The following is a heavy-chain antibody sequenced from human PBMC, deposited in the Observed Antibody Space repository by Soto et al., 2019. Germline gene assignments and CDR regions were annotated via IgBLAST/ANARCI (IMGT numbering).Heavy chain of an antibody. J-gene: IGHJ6*02. CDR2: IYWNDGK. V-gene: IGHV2-5*01. CDR3: VHTFDFWSGSSGLACAMDV. Sequence: SGPTLVNPRQTLTLTCTFSGFSLSTSGVGVGWIRQPPGKALEWLALIYWNDGKRHSPSLKSRLTITKDISKKQVVLTMTNMDPGDTATYYCVHTFDFWSGSSGLACAMDVWGQGTTVTVSS. CDR1: GFSLSTSGVG. D-gene: IGHD3-3*01.